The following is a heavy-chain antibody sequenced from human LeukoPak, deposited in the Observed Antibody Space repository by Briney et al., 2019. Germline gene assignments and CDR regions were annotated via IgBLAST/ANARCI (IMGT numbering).Heavy chain of an antibody. CDR3: ATWLSIAAAGTFAY. J-gene: IGHJ4*02. Sequence: ASVKVSCKASGGTFSIYAISWVRQAPGQGLEWMGGIIPIFGTANYAQKFQGRVTITADESTSTAYMELSSLGSDDTAVYYCATWLSIAAAGTFAYWGQGTLVTVSS. CDR1: GGTFSIYA. CDR2: IIPIFGTA. V-gene: IGHV1-69*01. D-gene: IGHD6-13*01.